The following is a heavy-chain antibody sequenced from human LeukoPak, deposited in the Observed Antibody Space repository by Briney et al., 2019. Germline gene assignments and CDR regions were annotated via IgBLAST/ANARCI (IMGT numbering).Heavy chain of an antibody. D-gene: IGHD3-3*01. Sequence: GASVKVSCKASGYTFTSYGISWVRQAPGQGLEWMGWISAYNGNTNYAQKLQGRVTMTTDTSTSTAYMELRSLRSDDTAVYYCARDYPVFWSGYRVWFDPWGQGTLVTVSS. CDR2: ISAYNGNT. CDR3: ARDYPVFWSGYRVWFDP. V-gene: IGHV1-18*01. J-gene: IGHJ5*02. CDR1: GYTFTSYG.